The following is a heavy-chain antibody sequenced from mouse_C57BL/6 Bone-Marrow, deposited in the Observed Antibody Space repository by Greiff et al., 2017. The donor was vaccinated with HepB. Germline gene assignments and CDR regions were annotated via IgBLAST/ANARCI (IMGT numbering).Heavy chain of an antibody. D-gene: IGHD1-1*01. CDR1: GIDFSRYW. V-gene: IGHV4-1*01. Sequence: LMESGGSLKLSCAASGIDFSRYWMSWVRRAPGKGLEWIGEINPDSSTINYAPSLKDKFIISRDNAKNTLYLQMSKVRSEDTALYYCARAILLRYWYFDVGGTGTTVTVSS. CDR3: ARAILLRYWYFDV. CDR2: INPDSSTI. J-gene: IGHJ1*03.